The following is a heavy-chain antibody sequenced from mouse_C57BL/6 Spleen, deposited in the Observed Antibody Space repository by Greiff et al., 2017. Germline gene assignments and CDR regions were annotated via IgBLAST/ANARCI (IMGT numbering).Heavy chain of an antibody. CDR3: TRDDYRAD. CDR2: IDPETGGT. V-gene: IGHV1-15*01. J-gene: IGHJ3*01. CDR1: GYTFTDYE. D-gene: IGHD2-4*01. Sequence: VQLQQSGAELVRPGASVTLSCKASGYTFTDYEMHWVKQTPVHGLEWIGAIDPETGGTAYNQKFKGKAILTADKSSSTAYMELRSLTSEDSAVYYCTRDDYRADWGQGTLVTVSA.